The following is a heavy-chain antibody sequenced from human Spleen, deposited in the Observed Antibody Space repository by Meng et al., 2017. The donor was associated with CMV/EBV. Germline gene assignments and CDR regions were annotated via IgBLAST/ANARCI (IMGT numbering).Heavy chain of an antibody. V-gene: IGHV3-11*01. J-gene: IGHJ4*02. CDR1: GFTFSDYY. D-gene: IGHD3-16*01. Sequence: LSLTCAASGFTFSDYYMSWIRQAPGKGLEWISYISSSGDTIYYVDSVKGRFTISRDNAKNSLYLQMNSLRTEDTAVYYCARDGGILDYWGQGTLVTVSS. CDR2: ISSSGDTI. CDR3: ARDGGILDY.